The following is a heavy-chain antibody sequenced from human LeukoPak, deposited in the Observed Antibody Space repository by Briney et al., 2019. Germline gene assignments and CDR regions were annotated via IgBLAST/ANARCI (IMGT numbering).Heavy chain of an antibody. D-gene: IGHD1-7*01. CDR1: GGSISSGGYS. CDR2: IDHSGST. CDR3: ARIITGTTYFDY. V-gene: IGHV4-30-2*01. J-gene: IGHJ4*02. Sequence: SETLSLTCAVSGGSISSGGYSWSWIRQPPGKGLEWIGNIDHSGSTYYNLSLKSRATISIDRPKNQFSLRLSSVTAADTAVHYCARIITGTTYFDYWGQGTLVTVSS.